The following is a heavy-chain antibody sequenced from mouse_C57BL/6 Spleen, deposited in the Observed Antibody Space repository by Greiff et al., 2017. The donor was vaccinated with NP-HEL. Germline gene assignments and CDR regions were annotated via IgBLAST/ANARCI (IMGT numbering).Heavy chain of an antibody. Sequence: QVQLQQSGPELVKPGASVKISCKASGYAFSSSWMNWVKQRPGKGLEWIGRIYPGDGDTNYNGKFKGKATLTADKSSSTAYMQLSSLTSEDSAVYFCARKGLGGAMDYWGQGTSVTVSS. D-gene: IGHD4-1*01. J-gene: IGHJ4*01. CDR1: GYAFSSSW. CDR2: IYPGDGDT. V-gene: IGHV1-82*01. CDR3: ARKGLGGAMDY.